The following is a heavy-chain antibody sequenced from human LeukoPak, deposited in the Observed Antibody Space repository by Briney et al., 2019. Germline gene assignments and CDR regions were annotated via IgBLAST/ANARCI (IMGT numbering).Heavy chain of an antibody. J-gene: IGHJ4*02. Sequence: SETLSLTCTVSGGSISSYYWSWIRQRPGKGLEWIGYIYYSGSTNYNPSLKSRVTISVDTSKNQFSLKLSSVTAADTAVYYCARAGAIATVTGMVFDYWGQGTLVTVSS. V-gene: IGHV4-59*01. CDR1: GGSISSYY. CDR3: ARAGAIATVTGMVFDY. CDR2: IYYSGST. D-gene: IGHD4-17*01.